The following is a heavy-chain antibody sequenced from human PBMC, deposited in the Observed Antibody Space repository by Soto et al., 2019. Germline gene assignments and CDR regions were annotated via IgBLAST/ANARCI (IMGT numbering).Heavy chain of an antibody. J-gene: IGHJ6*02. Sequence: SLSLSCAASGFPLSSYGMHWVRQSPGKGLEWVAVIWYDGSNKYYADSVKGRFTISRDNSKNTLYLQMNSLRAEDTAVYYCARGRQGVXFLEWLSSPDYYYYGMDVWGQWTTVTSP. CDR3: ARGRQGVXFLEWLSSPDYYYYGMDV. D-gene: IGHD3-3*01. CDR1: GFPLSSYG. CDR2: IWYDGSNK. V-gene: IGHV3-33*01.